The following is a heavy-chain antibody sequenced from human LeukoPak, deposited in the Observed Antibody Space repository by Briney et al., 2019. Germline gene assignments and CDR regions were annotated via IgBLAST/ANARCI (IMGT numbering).Heavy chain of an antibody. V-gene: IGHV3-30*04. J-gene: IGHJ4*02. Sequence: PGGSLRLSCAASGFSFSSYAMHWVRQAPGKGLEWVGVISYDGSYKYYADSLKGRFTISRDNSKNTLYLQMNSLGTEDTALYYCARDTGDLDYWGQGALVTVSS. CDR2: ISYDGSYK. CDR1: GFSFSSYA. CDR3: ARDTGDLDY. D-gene: IGHD7-27*01.